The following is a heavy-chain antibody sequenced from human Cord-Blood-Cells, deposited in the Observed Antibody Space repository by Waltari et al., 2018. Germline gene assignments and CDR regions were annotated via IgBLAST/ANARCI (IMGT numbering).Heavy chain of an antibody. CDR3: ARNGLYSSSSFDY. CDR1: GRTFSTYA. Sequence: QVQLVHSGAEVKKPGSSVKVSFTASGRTFSTYAIRRVGTAPGQGLEWMGGIIPIFGTANYAQKFQGRVTITADESTSTAYMELSSLRSEDTAVYYCARNGLYSSSSFDYWGQGTLVTVSS. V-gene: IGHV1-69*01. CDR2: IIPIFGTA. D-gene: IGHD6-6*01. J-gene: IGHJ4*02.